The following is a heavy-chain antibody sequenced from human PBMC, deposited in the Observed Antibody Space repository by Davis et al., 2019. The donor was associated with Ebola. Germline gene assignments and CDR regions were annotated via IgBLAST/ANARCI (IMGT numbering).Heavy chain of an antibody. Sequence: SETLSLTCAVYAASTSGYYWRRIRYPTGTGLEWIASIVYNGNTFYNPSLKRRVTISVDTSKNQFSLKLSSVTAADTAVYYCARVHAAKFDPWGQGTLVTVSS. V-gene: IGHV4-34*12. CDR1: AASTSGYY. CDR3: ARVHAAKFDP. J-gene: IGHJ5*02. D-gene: IGHD1-1*01. CDR2: IVYNGNT.